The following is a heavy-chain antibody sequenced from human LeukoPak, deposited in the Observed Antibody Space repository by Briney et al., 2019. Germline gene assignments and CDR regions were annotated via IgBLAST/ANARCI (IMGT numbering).Heavy chain of an antibody. V-gene: IGHV1-58*01. Sequence: SVKVSCKASGFTFPSSAVQWVRQARGQRLEWIGWIVVGSGNTNYAQKFRERVTITRDMSTSTAYMGLSSLRSEDTAVYYCAAGYSGYDLHGYYYYYGMDVWGQGTTVTVSS. CDR2: IVVGSGNT. D-gene: IGHD5-12*01. CDR3: AAGYSGYDLHGYYYYYGMDV. J-gene: IGHJ6*02. CDR1: GFTFPSSA.